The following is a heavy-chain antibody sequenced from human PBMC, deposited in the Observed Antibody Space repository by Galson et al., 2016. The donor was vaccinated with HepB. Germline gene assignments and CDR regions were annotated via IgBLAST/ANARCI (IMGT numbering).Heavy chain of an antibody. D-gene: IGHD3-3*01. V-gene: IGHV4-34*01. CDR1: GGSFSTYF. CDR3: ARHRGVAIVHYYYYYGLDV. J-gene: IGHJ6*02. CDR2: INHSGST. Sequence: SETLSLTCDVYGGSFSTYFWSWIRQPPGKGLEWIGEINHSGSTNQNPSLKSRVTLSIDTSKSHFALNLTSVTSADTAVYYCARHRGVAIVHYYYYYGLDVCGQATTVTVSS.